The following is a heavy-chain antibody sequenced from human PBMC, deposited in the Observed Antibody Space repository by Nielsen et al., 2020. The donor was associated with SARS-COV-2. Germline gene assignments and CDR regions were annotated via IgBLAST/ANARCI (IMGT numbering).Heavy chain of an antibody. D-gene: IGHD5-12*01. CDR1: GFTFSDYY. CDR3: ARVSRPEEWLPDSYYFDY. V-gene: IGHV3-11*05. J-gene: IGHJ4*02. Sequence: GESLKISCAASGFTFSDYYMSWIRQAPGKGLEWVSYISSSSSYTNYADSVKGRFTISRDNAKNSLYLQMNSLRAEDTAVYYCARVSRPEEWLPDSYYFDYCGPGTLVPVSS. CDR2: ISSSSSYT.